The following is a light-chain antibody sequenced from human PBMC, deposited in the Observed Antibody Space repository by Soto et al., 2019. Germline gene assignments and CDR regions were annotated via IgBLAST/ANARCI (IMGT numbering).Light chain of an antibody. V-gene: IGLV1-44*01. Sequence: QLVLTQPPSASGTPGQRVTISCSGSRSSIGSNTVNWYQQLPGTAPKLLIYSNNQRPSGVPDRFSGSKSGASASLAISGLQSEDEADYFCAAWDGSLHGPVFGEGTKLTVL. CDR3: AAWDGSLHGPV. CDR1: RSSIGSNT. CDR2: SNN. J-gene: IGLJ2*01.